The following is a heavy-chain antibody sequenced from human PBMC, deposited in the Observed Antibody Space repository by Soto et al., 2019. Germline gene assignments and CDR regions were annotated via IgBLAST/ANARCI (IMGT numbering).Heavy chain of an antibody. V-gene: IGHV4-39*01. CDR2: IYYSGST. CDR3: ARHDFWSGFVDYYYYMDV. J-gene: IGHJ6*03. D-gene: IGHD3-3*01. CDR1: GGSISSSSYY. Sequence: SETLSLTCTVSGGSISSSSYYWGWIRQPPGKGLEWIGSIYYSGSTYYNPSLKSRVTISVDTSKNQFSLKLSSVTAADTAVYYCARHDFWSGFVDYYYYMDVWGKGTTVTVSS.